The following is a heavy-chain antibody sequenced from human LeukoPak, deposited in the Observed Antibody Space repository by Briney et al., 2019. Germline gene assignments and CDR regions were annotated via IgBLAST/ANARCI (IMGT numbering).Heavy chain of an antibody. J-gene: IGHJ5*02. CDR1: GFIIIGYA. CDR2: ISYSGDGT. Sequence: GGSLRLSCAASGFIIIGYAMSWVRQAPGKGVEWVSSISYSGDGTKYADSVKGRCTISREDSKNTLYLQMNSLRAEDTAVYYCARGDKPHNSYNYFAPWGQGTLVTVSS. CDR3: ARGDKPHNSYNYFAP. D-gene: IGHD1-1*01. V-gene: IGHV3-23*01.